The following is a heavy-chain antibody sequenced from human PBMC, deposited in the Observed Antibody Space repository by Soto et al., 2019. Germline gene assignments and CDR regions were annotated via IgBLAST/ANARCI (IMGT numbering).Heavy chain of an antibody. J-gene: IGHJ5*02. CDR1: GDSVSSNSAA. CDR2: TYYRSKWYN. CDR3: ARGLKSLGYCSGGSCYRPGHNWFDP. D-gene: IGHD2-15*01. Sequence: PSQTLSLTCVISGDSVSSNSAAWNWIRQSPSRGLEWLGRTYYRSKWYNDYAVSVKSRITINPDTSKNQFSLQLNSVTPEDTAVYYCARGLKSLGYCSGGSCYRPGHNWFDPWGQGTLVTVSS. V-gene: IGHV6-1*01.